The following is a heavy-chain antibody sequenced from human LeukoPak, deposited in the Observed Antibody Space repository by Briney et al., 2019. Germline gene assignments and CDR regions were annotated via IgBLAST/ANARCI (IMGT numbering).Heavy chain of an antibody. CDR3: ARDVDFAFDY. CDR2: INGDSSTR. D-gene: IGHD3-9*01. CDR1: GFTFSSYT. Sequence: GGSLRLSCAASGFTFSSYTMNWVRQAPGKGLEWVSYINGDSSTRTYADSVKDRFTISRDNAKDSLYLQMNSLRAEDTAVYYCARDVDFAFDYWGQGALVTVSS. V-gene: IGHV3-48*04. J-gene: IGHJ4*02.